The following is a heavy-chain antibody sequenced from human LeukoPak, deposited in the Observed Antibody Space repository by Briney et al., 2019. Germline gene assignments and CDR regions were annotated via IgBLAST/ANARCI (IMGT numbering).Heavy chain of an antibody. Sequence: SETLSLTCSVSGGSISSYYWSWIRQPPGKGLEWIGSIDFSGSTKYNPSLKSRVTISIDASKNQFSLKLSSVTAADTAVYYCARLNRGSGTWGQGTLVTVSS. J-gene: IGHJ5*02. CDR2: IDFSGST. CDR1: GGSISSYY. V-gene: IGHV4-59*12. D-gene: IGHD1-26*01. CDR3: ARLNRGSGT.